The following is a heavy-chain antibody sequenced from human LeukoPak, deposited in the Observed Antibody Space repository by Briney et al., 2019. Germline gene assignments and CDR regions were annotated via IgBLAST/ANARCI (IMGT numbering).Heavy chain of an antibody. J-gene: IGHJ4*02. CDR2: MSSRGYPT. D-gene: IGHD1-1*01. Sequence: GGSLRLSCLASGFTFGDHYMSWVRQAPGKGLEWISYMSSRGYPTYYAESVKGRFTISRDNAKNTLYLQMHNLRADDTAVYFCARVGIALTSPFDYWGLGTLVAVSS. CDR1: GFTFGDHY. CDR3: ARVGIALTSPFDY. V-gene: IGHV3-11*01.